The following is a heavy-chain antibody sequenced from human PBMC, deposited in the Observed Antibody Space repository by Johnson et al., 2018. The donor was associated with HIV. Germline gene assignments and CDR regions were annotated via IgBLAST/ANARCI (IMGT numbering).Heavy chain of an antibody. J-gene: IGHJ3*02. CDR2: INWNGGST. CDR1: GFTFDDYG. Sequence: VQLVESGGGVVRPGGSLRLSCAASGFTFDDYGMSWVRQAPGKGLEWVSGINWNGGSTGYADSVKGRFTISRDNSKNTLYLQLNSLRAEDTAVYYCVRDREYGLAWGWAFDIWGQGTMVTVSS. V-gene: IGHV3-20*04. CDR3: VRDREYGLAWGWAFDI. D-gene: IGHD6-19*01.